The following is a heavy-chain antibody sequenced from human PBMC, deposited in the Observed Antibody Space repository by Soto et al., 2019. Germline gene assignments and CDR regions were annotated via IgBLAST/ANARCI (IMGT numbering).Heavy chain of an antibody. CDR2: ISGSVVST. V-gene: IGHV3-23*01. J-gene: IGHJ6*02. CDR3: AKGSSSGWAYYYYGMDV. CDR1: GCTFSSYA. Sequence: GGSLRLSCAASGCTFSSYAMSWVRQAPGKGLEWVSAISGSVVSTYYADSVKGRFTISRDNSKKTLYLQMNSLRAEDTAVYYCAKGSSSGWAYYYYGMDVWGQGTTVTVSS. D-gene: IGHD3-22*01.